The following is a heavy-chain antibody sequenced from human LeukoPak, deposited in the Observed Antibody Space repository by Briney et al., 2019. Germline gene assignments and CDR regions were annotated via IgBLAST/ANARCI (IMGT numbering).Heavy chain of an antibody. Sequence: SQTLSLTCTVSGGSISSGDYYWSWIRQPPGKGLEWIGYIYCSGSTYYNPSLKSRVTISVDTSKNQFSLKLSSVTAADTAVYYCARDNEYYFDYWGQGTLSPSPQ. CDR2: IYCSGST. V-gene: IGHV4-30-4*08. D-gene: IGHD5-24*01. J-gene: IGHJ4*02. CDR1: GGSISSGDYY. CDR3: ARDNEYYFDY.